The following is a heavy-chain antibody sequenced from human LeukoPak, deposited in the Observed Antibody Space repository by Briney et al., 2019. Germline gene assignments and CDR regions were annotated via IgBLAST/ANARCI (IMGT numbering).Heavy chain of an antibody. V-gene: IGHV4-31*03. D-gene: IGHD6-19*01. CDR3: ARDSSGRSPIKDKYFDY. Sequence: SETLSLTCTVSGGSISSGGYYWSWIRQHPGQGLEWIGYIYYSGSTYYNPSLKSRVTISVDTSKNQFSLKLSSVTAADTAVYYCARDSSGRSPIKDKYFDYWGQGTLVTVSS. J-gene: IGHJ4*02. CDR2: IYYSGST. CDR1: GGSISSGGYY.